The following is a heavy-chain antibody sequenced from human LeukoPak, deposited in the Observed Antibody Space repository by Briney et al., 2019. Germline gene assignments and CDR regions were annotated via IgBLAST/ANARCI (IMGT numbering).Heavy chain of an antibody. CDR2: IKPDGSLI. CDR3: AKGYLNYGDLYYFDY. CDR1: GFTFSSYW. D-gene: IGHD4-17*01. Sequence: SGGSLRLSCAASGFTFSSYWMTWVRQGPGKGLEWVANIKPDGSLIYYVDSVKGRFTISRDNAKNSLYLQMNSLRAEDTALYYCAKGYLNYGDLYYFDYWGQGTLVTVSS. V-gene: IGHV3-7*03. J-gene: IGHJ4*02.